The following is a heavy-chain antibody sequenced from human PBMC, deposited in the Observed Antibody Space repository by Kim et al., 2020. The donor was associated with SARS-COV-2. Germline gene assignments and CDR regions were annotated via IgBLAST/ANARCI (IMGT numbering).Heavy chain of an antibody. J-gene: IGHJ6*03. CDR2: IDWDDDK. Sequence: SGPTLVNPTQTLTPTCTFSGFSLSTRGMCVSWIRQPPGKALEWLARIDWDDDKYYNTSLKTRLTITKDTSKNQVVLTMTNMDRVDTATYYCARIRGSGTTRSQSYHYYMDIWGQGTTVTVSS. D-gene: IGHD1-7*01. CDR3: ARIRGSGTTRSQSYHYYMDI. CDR1: GFSLSTRGMC. V-gene: IGHV2-70*11.